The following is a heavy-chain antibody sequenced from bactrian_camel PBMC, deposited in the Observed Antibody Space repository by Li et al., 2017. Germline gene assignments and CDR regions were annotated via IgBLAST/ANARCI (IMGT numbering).Heavy chain of an antibody. CDR2: ITTGTGNT. CDR3: AAVRAGFDHCATYDYTT. V-gene: IGHV3S40*01. D-gene: IGHD2*01. Sequence: VQLVESGGGAVQAGESLRLSCAVSGYSVRTYCMRWFRQAPGKEREGVATITTGTGNTDYADSVKGRFTISQDGAENTVYLQMTSLRPEDTGMYYCAAVRAGFDHCATYDYTTWGQGTQVTVS. J-gene: IGHJ4*01. CDR1: GYSVRTYC.